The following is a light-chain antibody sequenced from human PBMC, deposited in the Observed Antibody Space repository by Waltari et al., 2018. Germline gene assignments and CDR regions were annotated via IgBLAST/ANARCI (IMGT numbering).Light chain of an antibody. J-gene: IGKJ4*01. CDR2: AAS. Sequence: IQMTQSPSALSASVGDRVTISCRASQNIYSNLAWYQQKPGKAPKLLIYAASSLQSGIPSRFSGSGSGTDFTLIISSLQPEYSAAYYCQHYYDNPLTFGGGTKVEIK. CDR3: QHYYDNPLT. V-gene: IGKV1-6*01. CDR1: QNIYSN.